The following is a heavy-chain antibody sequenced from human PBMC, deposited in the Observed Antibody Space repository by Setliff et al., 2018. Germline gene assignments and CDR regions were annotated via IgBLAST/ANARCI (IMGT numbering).Heavy chain of an antibody. CDR2: INTKTGDP. CDR1: GYTFTSYV. V-gene: IGHV7-4-1*02. D-gene: IGHD4-17*01. Sequence: ASVKVSCKASGYTFTSYVMNWVRQAPGQGLEWMGWINTKTGDPSYAQGYTGRFAFSLDTSDSTTYLDISTLKAEDTATYFCARADHLVTTTFDYWGQGTLVTVSS. CDR3: ARADHLVTTTFDY. J-gene: IGHJ4*01.